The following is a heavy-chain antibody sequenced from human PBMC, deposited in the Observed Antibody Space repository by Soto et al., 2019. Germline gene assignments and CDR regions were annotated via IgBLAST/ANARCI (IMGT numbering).Heavy chain of an antibody. CDR2: IKGDGRAS. Sequence: RYVRLSCTAYRLTFNRYWIHWVRQALGKKLAWVSRIKGDGRASNYADSVQGRFTISRDNAKNTVYLQMNSLRADDTAVYYFVIDRHIAAADYWGQG. CDR1: RLTFNRYW. J-gene: IGHJ4*02. CDR3: VIDRHIAAADY. D-gene: IGHD6-6*01. V-gene: IGHV3-74*01.